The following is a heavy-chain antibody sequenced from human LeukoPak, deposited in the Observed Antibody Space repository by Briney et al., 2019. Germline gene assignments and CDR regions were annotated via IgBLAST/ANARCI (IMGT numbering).Heavy chain of an antibody. CDR2: IYHSGST. CDR1: GGSISSGGYS. Sequence: PSETLSLTCAVSGGSISSGGYSWSWIRQPPGKGLEWIGYIYHSGSTYYNPSLKSRVTISVDTSKNQFSLKLSSVTAADTAVYYCARADYGDAFDIWGQGTMATVSS. D-gene: IGHD3-16*01. J-gene: IGHJ3*02. CDR3: ARADYGDAFDI. V-gene: IGHV4-30-2*01.